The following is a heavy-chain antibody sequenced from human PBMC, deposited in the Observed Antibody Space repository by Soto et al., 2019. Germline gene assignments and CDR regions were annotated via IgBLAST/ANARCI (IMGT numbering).Heavy chain of an antibody. J-gene: IGHJ4*02. CDR3: ARGPDY. CDR2: IYHSGST. V-gene: IGHV4-30-2*01. CDR1: GGSSISDS. Sequence: SETLSLTCAVSGGSSISDSWSWIRQPPGEGLEWIGYIYHSGSTYYNPSLKSRVTISVDRSKNQFSLKLSSVTAADTAVYYCARGPDYWGQGTLVTVSS.